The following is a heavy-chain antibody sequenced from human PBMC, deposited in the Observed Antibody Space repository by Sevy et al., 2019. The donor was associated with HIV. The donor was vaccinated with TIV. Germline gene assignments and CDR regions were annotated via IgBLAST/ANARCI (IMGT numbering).Heavy chain of an antibody. CDR1: GLTFSSYW. J-gene: IGHJ1*01. Sequence: GGSLRLSCAASGLTFSSYWMTWVRQAPGKGLEWVANINQGGSQEYYVDSMKGRFTISRDNAKNSLYLQINSLRAEDTAVYYCATILPAGVPAEYFQHWGQGTLVTVSS. CDR3: ATILPAGVPAEYFQH. V-gene: IGHV3-7*01. CDR2: INQGGSQE. D-gene: IGHD2-2*01.